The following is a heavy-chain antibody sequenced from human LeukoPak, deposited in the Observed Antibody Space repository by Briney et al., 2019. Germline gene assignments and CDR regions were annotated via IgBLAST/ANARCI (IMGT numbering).Heavy chain of an antibody. CDR1: GFTFSSYS. V-gene: IGHV3-21*01. CDR3: ARDYGNPRHFDY. CDR2: ISSSSYI. D-gene: IGHD4-11*01. Sequence: TGGSLGLSCAASGFTFSSYSMNWVRQAPGKGLEWVSSISSSSYIHYADSVKGRFTISRDNAKNSLYLQMNSLRAEDTAVYYCARDYGNPRHFDYWGQGTLVTVSS. J-gene: IGHJ4*02.